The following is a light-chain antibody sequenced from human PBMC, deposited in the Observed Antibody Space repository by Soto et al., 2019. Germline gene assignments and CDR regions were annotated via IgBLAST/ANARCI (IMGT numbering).Light chain of an antibody. J-gene: IGKJ1*01. CDR3: QHYNSYSEA. CDR2: DAS. V-gene: IGKV1-33*01. Sequence: DIQMTQSPSSLSASVGDRVTITCQASQHINIYLNWYQHQPGKAPKLLIFDASNLATGVPSRFSGSGSGTDFTFTISSLQPEDFATYYCQHYNSYSEAFGQGTKVDIK. CDR1: QHINIY.